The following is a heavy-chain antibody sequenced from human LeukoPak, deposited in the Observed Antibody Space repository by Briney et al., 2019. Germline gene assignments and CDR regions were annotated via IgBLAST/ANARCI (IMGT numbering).Heavy chain of an antibody. CDR2: IKQDGSEK. D-gene: IGHD4-17*01. V-gene: IGHV3-7*05. CDR1: GFTFSNYW. Sequence: GGSLRLSCAASGFTFSNYWMTWVRQAPGKGLGWVANIKQDGSEKYYADSVKGRFTISRDNAKNSLYLLMNSLRVEDTAVYYCARNFYGPYYYYGMDVWGRGTTVTVSS. J-gene: IGHJ6*02. CDR3: ARNFYGPYYYYGMDV.